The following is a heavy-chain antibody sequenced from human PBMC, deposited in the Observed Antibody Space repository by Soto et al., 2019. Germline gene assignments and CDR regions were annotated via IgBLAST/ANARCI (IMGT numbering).Heavy chain of an antibody. CDR1: GYVFVDSY. CDR2: INPKTGVT. CDR3: AKMFGTSSLGEIYALDG. Sequence: QVHLEQSGAELKKPGASVTVSCKASGYVFVDSYIHWVRQAPGQGREWLGWINPKTGVTFSEATFRDRVHLTSDRSLSTAYIDLKSLRRDDTAGYYCAKMFGTSSLGEIYALDGWVQGTTVTVSS. J-gene: IGHJ6*01. D-gene: IGHD3-10*02. V-gene: IGHV1-2*02.